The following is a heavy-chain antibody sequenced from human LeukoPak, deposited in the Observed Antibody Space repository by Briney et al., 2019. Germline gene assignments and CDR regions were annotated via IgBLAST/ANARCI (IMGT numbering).Heavy chain of an antibody. CDR1: GYTFTSYD. CDR2: MNPNSGGT. D-gene: IGHD3-10*01. J-gene: IGHJ4*02. CDR3: ARDRRPLLWFGELFAPFDY. Sequence: ASVKLSCKASGYTFTSYDINWVRQATGQGLEWMGWMNPNSGGTNYAQKFQGRVTMTRDTSISTAYMELSRLRSDDTAVYYCARDRRPLLWFGELFAPFDYWGQGTLVTVSS. V-gene: IGHV1-2*02.